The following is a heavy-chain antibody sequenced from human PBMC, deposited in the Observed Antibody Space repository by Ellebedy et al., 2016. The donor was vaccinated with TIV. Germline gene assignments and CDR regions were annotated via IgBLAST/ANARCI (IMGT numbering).Heavy chain of an antibody. CDR3: AKDQGLWFGDLGGMDV. J-gene: IGHJ6*02. CDR2: ISGSGSST. CDR1: GFTFSTYA. D-gene: IGHD3-10*01. Sequence: PGGSLRLSCAASGFTFSTYAMSWVRQAPGKGLEWVSAISGSGSSTYHADSVKGRFTISRDNSTNTLYLEMKSLRAEDTALYYCAKDQGLWFGDLGGMDVWGQGTTVIVSS. V-gene: IGHV3-23*01.